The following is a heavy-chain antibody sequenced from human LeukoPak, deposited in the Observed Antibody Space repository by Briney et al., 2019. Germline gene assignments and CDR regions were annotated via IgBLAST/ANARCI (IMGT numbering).Heavy chain of an antibody. J-gene: IGHJ5*02. CDR2: IWYDGSKK. CDR3: AKGSGINHYHWIDP. CDR1: GFTFSNFG. D-gene: IGHD1-14*01. Sequence: PGGSLRLSCAASGFTFSNFGMHWVRQAPGKGLEWVALIWYDGSKKYFADSVKGRFTISRDNSKNTLYLQMDSLRAEDTALYYCAKGSGINHYHWIDPWGQGTLVTVSS. V-gene: IGHV3-33*06.